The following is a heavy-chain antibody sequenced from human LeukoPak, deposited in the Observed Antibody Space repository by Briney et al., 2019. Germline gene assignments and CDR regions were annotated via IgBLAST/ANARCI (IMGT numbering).Heavy chain of an antibody. J-gene: IGHJ4*02. Sequence: SETLSLTCTVSGGSISSSSYYWGWIRQPPGKGLEWIGSIYYSGSTYYNPSLKSRVTISVDTSKNQFSLKLSSVTAADTAVYYCARRRASITMIVVYGSQVFDYWGQGTLVTVSS. V-gene: IGHV4-39*01. CDR2: IYYSGST. CDR3: ARRRASITMIVVYGSQVFDY. D-gene: IGHD3-22*01. CDR1: GGSISSSSYY.